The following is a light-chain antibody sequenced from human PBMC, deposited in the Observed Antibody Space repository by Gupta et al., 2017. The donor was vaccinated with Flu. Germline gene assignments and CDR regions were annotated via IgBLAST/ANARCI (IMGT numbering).Light chain of an antibody. CDR1: SANIGTNY. CDR3: AAWDDSLRGRV. CDR2: RNV. J-gene: IGLJ3*02. Sequence: QSVVTQPPSASRTPGQRVTISCSGSSANIGTNYVYWYQQLPGTAPKLLVYRNVQRPSGVPDRFSGSKSGTSASLAISGLRSEDEADYYCAAWDDSLRGRVFGGGTRLTVL. V-gene: IGLV1-47*01.